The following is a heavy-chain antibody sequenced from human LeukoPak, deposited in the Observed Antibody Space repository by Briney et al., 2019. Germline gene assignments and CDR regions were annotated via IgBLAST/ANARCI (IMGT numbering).Heavy chain of an antibody. D-gene: IGHD6-19*01. J-gene: IGHJ6*02. CDR3: ARVGSSGWPYYYYGMDV. CDR1: GYSFTSYW. V-gene: IGHV5-51*01. Sequence: GESLKISCKGSGYSFTSYWIGWVRQMPGKGLEWMGIIYPGDSDTRYSPSLQGQVTISADKSISTAYLQWSSLKASDTAMYYCARVGSSGWPYYYYGMDVWGQGTTVTVSS. CDR2: IYPGDSDT.